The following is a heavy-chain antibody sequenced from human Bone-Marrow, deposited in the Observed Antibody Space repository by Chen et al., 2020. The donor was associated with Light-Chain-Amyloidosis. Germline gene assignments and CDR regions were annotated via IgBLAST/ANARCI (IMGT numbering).Heavy chain of an antibody. V-gene: IGHV5-51*01. CDR3: ARRRDGYNFDY. D-gene: IGHD5-12*01. J-gene: IGHJ4*02. Sequence: EVQLEPSGPEVKKPGESLKISCKGSGYTFPNYWIGWVRQMPGKGLEWMGVICPDDSDARYSPSYVSQLTISADTGVTPAYLRWSSLKASDTAMYCCARRRDGYNFDYWGQGTLVTVS. CDR1: GYTFPNYW. CDR2: ICPDDSDA.